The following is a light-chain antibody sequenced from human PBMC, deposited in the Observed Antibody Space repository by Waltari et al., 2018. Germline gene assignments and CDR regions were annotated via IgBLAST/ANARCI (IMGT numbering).Light chain of an antibody. Sequence: EIVMTQSPATLSVSPGERATLSCRASQSVGGNLAWYQQKPGQAPRLHIYGASNRATSIPARFSGSGSGTEFTLTISSLQSEDFAVYYCHQYNDWPPGTFGQGTKVEIK. J-gene: IGKJ1*01. V-gene: IGKV3-15*01. CDR1: QSVGGN. CDR2: GAS. CDR3: HQYNDWPPGT.